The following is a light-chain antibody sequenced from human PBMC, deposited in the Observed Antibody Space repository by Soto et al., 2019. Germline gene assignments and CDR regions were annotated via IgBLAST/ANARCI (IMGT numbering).Light chain of an antibody. CDR1: QSISSY. J-gene: IGKJ3*01. CDR3: QQSYSTPFS. CDR2: AAS. V-gene: IGKV1-39*01. Sequence: DIQMTQSPSSLSASVGDRVTITCRASQSISSYLNWYQQKPGKAPKLLIYAASILQSGVPSRFSGSGSRTDFTLTISSLQPEDFATYYCQQSYSTPFSFGVGTKVDIK.